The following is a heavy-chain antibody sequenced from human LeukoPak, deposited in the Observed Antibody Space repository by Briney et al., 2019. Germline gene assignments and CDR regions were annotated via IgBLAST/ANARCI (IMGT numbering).Heavy chain of an antibody. Sequence: PSETLSLTCTVSGGSISSGSYYWSWIRQPAGKGLEWIGRIYTSGSTNYNPSLKSRVTISVNTSKNQFSLKLSSVTAADTAVYYCARVHSNYPLYYFDYWGQGTLVTVSS. J-gene: IGHJ4*02. V-gene: IGHV4-61*02. CDR2: IYTSGST. CDR1: GGSISSGSYY. D-gene: IGHD4-11*01. CDR3: ARVHSNYPLYYFDY.